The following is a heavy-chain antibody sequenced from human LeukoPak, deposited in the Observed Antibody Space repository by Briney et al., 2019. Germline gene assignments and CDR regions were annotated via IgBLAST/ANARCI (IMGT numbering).Heavy chain of an antibody. CDR3: ASDVGYSSPQ. D-gene: IGHD6-13*01. J-gene: IGHJ4*02. Sequence: ETLSLTCTVSGTSISRSGYYWMHWVRQAPGKGLVWVSRINGDGSSTSYTDSVKGRFTISRDNAKNTLYLQMNSLRAEDTAVYYCASDVGYSSPQWGQGTLVTVSS. CDR2: INGDGSST. V-gene: IGHV3-74*01. CDR1: GTSISRSGYYW.